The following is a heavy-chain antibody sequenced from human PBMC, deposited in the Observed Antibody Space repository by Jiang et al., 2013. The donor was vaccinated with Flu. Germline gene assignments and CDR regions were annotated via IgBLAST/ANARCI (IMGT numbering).Heavy chain of an antibody. Sequence: LLKPSETLSLTCAVYGGSFSGYYWSWIRQPPGKGLEWIGEINHSGSTNYNPSLKSRVTISVDTSKNQFSLKLSSVTAADTAVYYCARGPLLRFLEHLAPYYYGMDVWGKGTTVTVSS. J-gene: IGHJ6*04. CDR1: GGSFSGYY. D-gene: IGHD3-3*01. CDR2: INHSGST. CDR3: ARGPLLRFLEHLAPYYYGMDV. V-gene: IGHV4-34*01.